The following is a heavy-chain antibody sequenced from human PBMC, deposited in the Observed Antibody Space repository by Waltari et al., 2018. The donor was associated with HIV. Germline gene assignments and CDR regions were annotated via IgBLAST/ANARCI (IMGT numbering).Heavy chain of an antibody. V-gene: IGHV1-8*01. CDR3: ARGYLHDYGGNGNF. CDR1: GYTFTSYD. CDR2: MNPNMGNT. D-gene: IGHD4-17*01. J-gene: IGHJ4*02. Sequence: QVQLVQSGAEVKKPGASVKVSCKASGYTFTSYDINWVRQATGQGLEWMGLMNPNMGNTAYAQKFQGRVTMTRNTSISTAYMELSSLRSEDTAVYYCARGYLHDYGGNGNFWGQGTLVTVSS.